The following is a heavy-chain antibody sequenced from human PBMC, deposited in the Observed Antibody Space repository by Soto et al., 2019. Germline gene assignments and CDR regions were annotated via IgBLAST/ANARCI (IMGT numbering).Heavy chain of an antibody. V-gene: IGHV4-34*01. Sequence: SETLSLTCAVYGGSFSGYYWSWIRQPPGKGLEWIGEINHSGSTNYNPSLKSRVTISVDTSKNQFSLKLSSVTAADTAVYYCARMPREYSSSWEASWFDPWGQGTLVTVSS. CDR3: ARMPREYSSSWEASWFDP. CDR2: INHSGST. CDR1: GGSFSGYY. J-gene: IGHJ5*02. D-gene: IGHD6-13*01.